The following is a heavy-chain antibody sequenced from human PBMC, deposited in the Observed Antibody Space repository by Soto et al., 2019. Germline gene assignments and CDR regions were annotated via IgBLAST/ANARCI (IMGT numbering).Heavy chain of an antibody. Sequence: PGGSLRLSCAASGFTFSSYAMSWVRQAPGKGLEWVSAISGSGGSTYYADSAKGRFTISRDNSKNTLYLQMNSLRAEDTAVYYCAKPVYYYDSSGYIFDYWGQGTLVTVSS. CDR3: AKPVYYYDSSGYIFDY. CDR2: ISGSGGST. D-gene: IGHD3-22*01. J-gene: IGHJ4*02. V-gene: IGHV3-23*01. CDR1: GFTFSSYA.